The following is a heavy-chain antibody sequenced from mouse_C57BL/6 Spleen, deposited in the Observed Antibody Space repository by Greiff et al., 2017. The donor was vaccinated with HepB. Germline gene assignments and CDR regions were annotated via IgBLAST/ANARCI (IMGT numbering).Heavy chain of an antibody. CDR2: IDPSDSYT. D-gene: IGHD2-12*01. CDR3: ARTRRTDYFDY. CDR1: GYTFTSYW. J-gene: IGHJ2*01. V-gene: IGHV1-59*01. Sequence: VKLQQPGAELVRPGTSVKLSCKASGYTFTSYWMHWVKQRPGQGLEWIGVIDPSDSYTNYNQKFKGKATLTVDTSSSTAYMQLSSLTSEDSSVYYCARTRRTDYFDYWGQGTTLTVSS.